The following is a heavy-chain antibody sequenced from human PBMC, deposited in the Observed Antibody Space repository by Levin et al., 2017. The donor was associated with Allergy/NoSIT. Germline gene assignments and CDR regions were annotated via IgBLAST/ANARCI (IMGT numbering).Heavy chain of an antibody. CDR1: GDSVSSNSAA. V-gene: IGHV6-1*01. CDR3: ATSRLPGSFDY. CDR2: TFYRSKWIT. Sequence: SETLSLTCAIPGDSVSSNSAAWHWIRQSPSRGLEWLGRTFYRSKWITDYAESVRSRAFINPDTAKNQFSLQLNSVTPDDTATYYCATSRLPGSFDYWGQGSLVTVSS. J-gene: IGHJ4*02. D-gene: IGHD1-26*01.